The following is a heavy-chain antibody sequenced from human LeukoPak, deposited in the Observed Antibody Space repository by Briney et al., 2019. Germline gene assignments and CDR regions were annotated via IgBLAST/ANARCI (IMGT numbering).Heavy chain of an antibody. V-gene: IGHV1-2*02. CDR1: GYTFTGYY. J-gene: IGHJ4*02. CDR2: INPNSGGT. D-gene: IGHD3-22*01. Sequence: GASVKVSCKASGYTFTGYYMHWVRQAPGQGLEWMGWINPNSGGTNYAQKFQGRVTMTRDTSISTAYMELSRLRSDDTAVYYCASVYYDSSGYYLAAFDYWGQGTLVTVSS. CDR3: ASVYYDSSGYYLAAFDY.